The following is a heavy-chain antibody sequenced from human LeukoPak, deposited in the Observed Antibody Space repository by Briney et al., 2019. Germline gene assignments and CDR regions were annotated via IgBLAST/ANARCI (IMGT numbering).Heavy chain of an antibody. J-gene: IGHJ4*02. Sequence: SETLSLTCTVSGGSISSGGYYWSWIRQPPGKGPEWIGYIYHSGSAYYNPSLKSRVTISVDTSKNQFSLKLSSVTAADTAVYYCARHFRRVSSFDYWGQGTLVTVFS. V-gene: IGHV4-30-2*03. CDR2: IYHSGSA. CDR1: GGSISSGGYY. D-gene: IGHD6-13*01. CDR3: ARHFRRVSSFDY.